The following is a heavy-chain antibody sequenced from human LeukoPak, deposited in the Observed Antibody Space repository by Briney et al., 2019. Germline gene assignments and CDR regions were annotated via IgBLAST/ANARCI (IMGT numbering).Heavy chain of an antibody. CDR1: GYTFTSYA. Sequence: ASVKVSCMASGYTFTSYAMHWVRQAPGQRLEWMGWINAGNGNTKYSQKFQGRVTITRDTSASTAYMELSSLRSEDTAVYHCARENDSSGYLGPVGAFDIWGQGTMVTVSS. CDR3: ARENDSSGYLGPVGAFDI. D-gene: IGHD3-22*01. V-gene: IGHV1-3*01. CDR2: INAGNGNT. J-gene: IGHJ3*02.